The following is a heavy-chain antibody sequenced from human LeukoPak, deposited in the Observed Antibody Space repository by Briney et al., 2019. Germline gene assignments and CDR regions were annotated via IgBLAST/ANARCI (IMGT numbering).Heavy chain of an antibody. CDR3: ARDPGIAAAGTRYYYYGMDV. J-gene: IGHJ6*02. D-gene: IGHD6-13*01. Sequence: ASAKVSCKASGYTFTSYGISWVRQAPGQGLEWMGWISAYNGNTNYAQKLQGRVTMTTDTSTSTAYMELRSLRSDDTAVYYCARDPGIAAAGTRYYYYGMDVWGQGTTVTVSS. CDR1: GYTFTSYG. CDR2: ISAYNGNT. V-gene: IGHV1-18*01.